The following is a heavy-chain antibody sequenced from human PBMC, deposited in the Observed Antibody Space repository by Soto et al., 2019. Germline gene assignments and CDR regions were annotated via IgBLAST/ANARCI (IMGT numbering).Heavy chain of an antibody. Sequence: QVQLVQPGAEVKKPGSSVKVSCKSSGGTFSSFAISWVRQAPGQGLEWMGGIIPIFGTANYAQKFQGRVTITADESTSTASMELSSLRSEDTAVYYCARVLGCSSTNCYTSIPYYYGMDVWGQGTTVTVSS. CDR1: GGTFSSFA. D-gene: IGHD2-2*02. CDR3: ARVLGCSSTNCYTSIPYYYGMDV. V-gene: IGHV1-69*01. CDR2: IIPIFGTA. J-gene: IGHJ6*02.